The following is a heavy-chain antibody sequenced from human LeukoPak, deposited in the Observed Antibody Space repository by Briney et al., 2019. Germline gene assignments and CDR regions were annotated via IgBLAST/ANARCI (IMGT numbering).Heavy chain of an antibody. CDR2: ISSSGSTI. Sequence: GGALRVSCAASGFTFSSYEMNWVRQAPGKGLGWVSYISSSGSTIYYADSVRGRFTISRDNAKKSLYLQMNSLRAADTAVYYCVRDWAYDSTGYGQKYFETWGQGTLVTVSS. CDR3: VRDWAYDSTGYGQKYFET. V-gene: IGHV3-48*03. J-gene: IGHJ4*02. D-gene: IGHD3-22*01. CDR1: GFTFSSYE.